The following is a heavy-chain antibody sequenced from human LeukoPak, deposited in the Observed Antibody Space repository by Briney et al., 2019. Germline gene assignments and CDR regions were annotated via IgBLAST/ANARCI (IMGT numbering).Heavy chain of an antibody. J-gene: IGHJ4*02. D-gene: IGHD4-17*01. Sequence: SETLSLTCTVSGGSISSYYWSWIRQAPGKGLEWIGYIYYSGSTNYNPSLKSRVTISVDTSKNQFSLKLSSVTAADTAVYYCARGGHDYGDYVFDYWGQGTLVTVSS. CDR2: IYYSGST. CDR1: GGSISSYY. CDR3: ARGGHDYGDYVFDY. V-gene: IGHV4-59*01.